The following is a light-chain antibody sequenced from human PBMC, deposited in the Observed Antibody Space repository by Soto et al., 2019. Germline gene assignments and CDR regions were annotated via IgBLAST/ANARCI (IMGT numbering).Light chain of an antibody. J-gene: IGLJ1*01. CDR2: EVS. Sequence: QSALTQPASVSGSPGQSITISCTGTSSDVGGYNYVSWYQQHPGKAPKLMIYEVSNRPSGVSNRFSGSKSGNTASLTISGLPAEDEADYYCRSYTSSSTRVFGTGTKLTVL. CDR1: SSDVGGYNY. V-gene: IGLV2-14*01. CDR3: RSYTSSSTRV.